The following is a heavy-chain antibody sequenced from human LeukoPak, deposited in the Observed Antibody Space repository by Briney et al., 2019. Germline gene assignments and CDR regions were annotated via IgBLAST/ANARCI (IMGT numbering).Heavy chain of an antibody. J-gene: IGHJ3*02. Sequence: PSETLSLTCAVYGGSFSGYYWSWIRQPPGKGLEWIGEINHSGSTNYNPSLKSRVTISVDTSKNQFSLKLSSVTAADTAVYYCARDVRVTFARGAFDIWGQGTMVTVSS. V-gene: IGHV4-34*01. CDR1: GGSFSGYY. CDR3: ARDVRVTFARGAFDI. CDR2: INHSGST. D-gene: IGHD3-10*02.